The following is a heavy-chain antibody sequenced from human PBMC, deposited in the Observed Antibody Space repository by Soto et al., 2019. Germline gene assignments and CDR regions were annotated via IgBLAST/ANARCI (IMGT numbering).Heavy chain of an antibody. V-gene: IGHV4-34*01. J-gene: IGHJ4*02. CDR3: ARRNYDFWSGYPFDY. D-gene: IGHD3-3*01. Sequence: SETLSLTCAVYGGSFSGYYWSWIRQPPGKGLEWIGEINHSGSTNYNPSLKSRVTISVDTSKNQFSLKLSSVTAADTAVYYCARRNYDFWSGYPFDYWGQGTLVTVSS. CDR1: GGSFSGYY. CDR2: INHSGST.